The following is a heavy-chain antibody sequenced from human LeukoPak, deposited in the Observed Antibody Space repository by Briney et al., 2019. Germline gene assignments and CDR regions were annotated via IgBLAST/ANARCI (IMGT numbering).Heavy chain of an antibody. V-gene: IGHV4-30-2*01. D-gene: IGHD2-2*01. J-gene: IGHJ3*02. CDR1: GGSISSGGYS. CDR3: AGGTSILTAFDI. CDR2: IYHSGST. Sequence: SETLSLACAVSGGSISSGGYSWSWIRQPPGKGLEWIGYIYHSGSTYYNPSLKSRVTISVDRSKNQFSLKLSSVTAADTAVYYCAGGTSILTAFDIWGQGTMVTVSS.